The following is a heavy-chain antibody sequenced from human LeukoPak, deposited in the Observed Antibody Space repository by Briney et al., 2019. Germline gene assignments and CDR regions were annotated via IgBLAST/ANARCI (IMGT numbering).Heavy chain of an antibody. V-gene: IGHV3-30*18. CDR3: ANGTLYSSGWVFDY. CDR2: ISYDGSNK. CDR1: GFTFSSYG. D-gene: IGHD6-19*01. J-gene: IGHJ4*02. Sequence: HPGGSLRLSCAASGFTFSSYGMHWVRQAPGKGLEWVAVISYDGSNKYYADSVKGRFTISRDNSKNTLYLQMNSLRAEDTAVYYCANGTLYSSGWVFDYWGQGTLVTVSS.